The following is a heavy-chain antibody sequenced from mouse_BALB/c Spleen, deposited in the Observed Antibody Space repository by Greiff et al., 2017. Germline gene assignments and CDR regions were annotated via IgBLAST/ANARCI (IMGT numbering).Heavy chain of an antibody. CDR2: ISYSGST. CDR3: ASIYYYGSSRGFAY. V-gene: IGHV3-2*02. J-gene: IGHJ3*01. D-gene: IGHD1-1*01. CDR1: GYSITSDYA. Sequence: EVKLQESGPGLVKPSQSLSLTCTVTGYSITSDYAWNWIRQFPGNKLEWMGYISYSGSTSYNPSLKSRISITRDTSKNQFFLQLNSVTTEDTATYYCASIYYYGSSRGFAYWGQGTLVTVSA.